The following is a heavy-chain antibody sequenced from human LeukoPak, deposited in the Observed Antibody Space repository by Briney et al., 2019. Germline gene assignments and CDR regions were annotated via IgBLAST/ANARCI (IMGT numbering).Heavy chain of an antibody. CDR2: IYHSGTT. J-gene: IGHJ4*02. V-gene: IGHV4-4*02. D-gene: IGHD2-2*01. Sequence: SETLSLTCAVSGGSISSGDWWNWVRQPPGKGLEWIGEIYHSGTTNYNPSLKSRVTISVDKSKNQFSLQLSSVTAADTAVYYCARFTCSTSCSSYWGRGTLVTVSS. CDR3: ARFTCSTSCSSY. CDR1: GGSISSGDW.